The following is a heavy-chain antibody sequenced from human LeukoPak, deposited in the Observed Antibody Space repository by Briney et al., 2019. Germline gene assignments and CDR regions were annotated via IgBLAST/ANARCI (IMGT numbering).Heavy chain of an antibody. Sequence: NPGGSLRLSCAASGFDLSTYAMSWVRQAPGKGLEWIGSIYYSGSTYYNPFLKSRVTISVDTSKNQFSLKLSSVTAADTAVYYCARAYDRSGYLLRPFDYWGQGTLVTVSS. CDR2: IYYSGST. CDR1: GFDLSTYA. CDR3: ARAYDRSGYLLRPFDY. V-gene: IGHV4-39*07. J-gene: IGHJ4*02. D-gene: IGHD3-22*01.